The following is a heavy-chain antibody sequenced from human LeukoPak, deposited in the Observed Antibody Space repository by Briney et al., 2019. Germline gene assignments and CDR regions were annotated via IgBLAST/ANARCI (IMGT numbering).Heavy chain of an antibody. CDR1: GGSFSGYY. Sequence: SETLSLTCAVYGGSFSGYYWSWIRQPPGKGLEWIGEINHSGSTNYNPSLKSRVTISLNTSKNQFPLKLSSVTAADTAVYYCARGLLGGPLCYYYYMDVWGKGTTVTVSS. J-gene: IGHJ6*03. V-gene: IGHV4-34*01. CDR3: ARGLLGGPLCYYYYMDV. CDR2: INHSGST. D-gene: IGHD3-16*01.